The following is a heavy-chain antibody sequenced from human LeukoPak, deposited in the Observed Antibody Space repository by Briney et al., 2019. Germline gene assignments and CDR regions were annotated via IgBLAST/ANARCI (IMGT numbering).Heavy chain of an antibody. V-gene: IGHV4-59*01. D-gene: IGHD3-22*01. CDR2: IYYSGST. CDR3: ARDRTYDSSGYYAFDI. Sequence: SETLSLTCTVSGGSISSYYWSWIRQPPGKGLEWIGYIYYSGSTNYNPSLKSRVTISVDTSKNQFSLKLSSVTAADTAVYYCARDRTYDSSGYYAFDIWGQGTMVTVSS. J-gene: IGHJ3*02. CDR1: GGSISSYY.